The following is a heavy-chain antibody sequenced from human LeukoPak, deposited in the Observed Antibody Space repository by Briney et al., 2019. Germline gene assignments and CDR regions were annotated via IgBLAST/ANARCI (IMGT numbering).Heavy chain of an antibody. V-gene: IGHV1-69*05. D-gene: IGHD6-19*01. Sequence: GASVKVSCKASGGTFSSYAISWVRQAPGQGLEWMGGIIPIFGTANYAQKFQGRVTITTDESTSTAYMELSSLRSEDTAVYYCARDVVAGTLDALLDPWGQGTLVTVSS. CDR3: ARDVVAGTLDALLDP. CDR1: GGTFSSYA. CDR2: IIPIFGTA. J-gene: IGHJ5*02.